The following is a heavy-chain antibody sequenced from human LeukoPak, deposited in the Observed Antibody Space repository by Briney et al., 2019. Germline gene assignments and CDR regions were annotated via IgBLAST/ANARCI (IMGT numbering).Heavy chain of an antibody. V-gene: IGHV3-48*03. CDR2: ISSSGSTI. CDR1: GFTFSSYA. CDR3: ARDSIPALGYCSGGSCYEDY. Sequence: GGSLRLSCAASGFTFSSYAMSWVRQAPGKGLEWVSYISSSGSTIYYADSVKGRFTISRDNAKNSLYLQMNSLRAEDTAVYYCARDSIPALGYCSGGSCYEDYWGQGTLVTVSS. D-gene: IGHD2-15*01. J-gene: IGHJ4*02.